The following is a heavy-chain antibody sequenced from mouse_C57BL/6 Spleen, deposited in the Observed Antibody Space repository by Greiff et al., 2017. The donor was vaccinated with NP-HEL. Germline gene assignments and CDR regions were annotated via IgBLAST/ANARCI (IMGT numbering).Heavy chain of an antibody. D-gene: IGHD3-2*02. CDR3: ATTAQATYWFAY. J-gene: IGHJ3*01. CDR1: GFTFSDYG. CDR2: ISSGSSTI. Sequence: EVMLVESGGGLVKPGGSLKLSCAASGFTFSDYGMHWVRQAPEKGLEWVAYISSGSSTIYYADTVKGRFTISRDNAKNTLFLQMTSLRSEDTAMYYCATTAQATYWFAYWGQGTLVTVSA. V-gene: IGHV5-17*01.